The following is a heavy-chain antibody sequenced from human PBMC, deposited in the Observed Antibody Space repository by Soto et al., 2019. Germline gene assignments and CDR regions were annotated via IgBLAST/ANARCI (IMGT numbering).Heavy chain of an antibody. V-gene: IGHV1-3*01. CDR3: AAATHYYYYYGMDV. J-gene: IGHJ6*02. CDR1: GYTFTSYA. Sequence: GASVKVSCKASGYTFTSYAMHWVRQAPGQRLEWMGWINAGNGNTKYSQKFQGRVTITRDTSASTAYMELSSLRSEDTAVYYCAAATHYYYYYGMDVWGQGTTVTVAS. CDR2: INAGNGNT. D-gene: IGHD2-15*01.